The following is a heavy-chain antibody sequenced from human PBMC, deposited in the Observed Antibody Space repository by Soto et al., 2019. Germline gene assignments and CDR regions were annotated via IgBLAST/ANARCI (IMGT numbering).Heavy chain of an antibody. CDR2: ISYDGSNK. J-gene: IGHJ3*02. Sequence: PGGSLRLSCAASGFTFSSYAMHWVRQAPGKGLEWVAVISYDGSNKYYADSVKGRFTISRDNSKNTLYLQMNSLRAEDTAVYYCARDGPPIAVAGPVPTDAFDIWGQGTMVTVSS. D-gene: IGHD6-19*01. CDR1: GFTFSSYA. V-gene: IGHV3-30-3*01. CDR3: ARDGPPIAVAGPVPTDAFDI.